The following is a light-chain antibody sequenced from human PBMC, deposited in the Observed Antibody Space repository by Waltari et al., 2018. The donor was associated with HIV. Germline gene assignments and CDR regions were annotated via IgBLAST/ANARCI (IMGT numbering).Light chain of an antibody. CDR1: SSDFWAYDS. V-gene: IGLV2-8*01. Sequence: QSALTQPPSASGSLGQSVTIPCTGSSSDFWAYDSVSWFQQHPRSAPKLLLYEVTRRPSSVSDRFSGSRSGSTAFLTVAGLQPDDEATYFCSSYGDSLRVLFGGGTNVTVL. CDR3: SSYGDSLRVL. J-gene: IGLJ3*02. CDR2: EVT.